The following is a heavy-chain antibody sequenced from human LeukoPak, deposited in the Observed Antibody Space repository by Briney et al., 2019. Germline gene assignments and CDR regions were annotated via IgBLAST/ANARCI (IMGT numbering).Heavy chain of an antibody. D-gene: IGHD6-19*01. CDR3: ARDDPSGYSSGWAR. V-gene: IGHV3-30*04. J-gene: IGHJ4*02. CDR1: GFTFSSYA. CDR2: ISYDGSNK. Sequence: GRSLSLTCAASGFTFSSYAMHWVRQAPGKGLEWVAVISYDGSNKYYADSVKGRFTISRDNSKNTLYLQMNSLRAEDTAVYYCARDDPSGYSSGWARWGQGTLVTVSS.